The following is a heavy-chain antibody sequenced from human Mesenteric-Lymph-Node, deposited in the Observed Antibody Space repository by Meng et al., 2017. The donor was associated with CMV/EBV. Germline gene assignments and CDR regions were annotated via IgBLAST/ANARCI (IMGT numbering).Heavy chain of an antibody. CDR1: GFTFSSYA. Sequence: GGSLRLSCAASGFTFSSYAMHWVRQAPGKGLEWVAVISYDGSNKYYADSVKGRFTISRDNSKNTLYLQMNSLRAEDTAVYYCASGVVRGVIITKELYYYGMDVWGQGTTVTVSS. J-gene: IGHJ6*02. D-gene: IGHD3-10*01. CDR3: ASGVVRGVIITKELYYYGMDV. V-gene: IGHV3-30-3*01. CDR2: ISYDGSNK.